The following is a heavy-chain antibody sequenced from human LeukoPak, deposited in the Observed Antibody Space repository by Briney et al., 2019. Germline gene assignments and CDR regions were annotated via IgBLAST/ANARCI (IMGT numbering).Heavy chain of an antibody. CDR2: IYYSGST. Sequence: SETLSLTCTVSGGSISSYYWSWIRQPPGKGLEWIGYIYYSGSTNYSPSLKGRVTIAADTSKKQFSLKLSSVTAADTAVYYCAGGYSYGWSGYYYGMDVWGQGTTVTVSS. CDR3: AGGYSYGWSGYYYGMDV. D-gene: IGHD5-18*01. J-gene: IGHJ6*02. V-gene: IGHV4-59*01. CDR1: GGSISSYY.